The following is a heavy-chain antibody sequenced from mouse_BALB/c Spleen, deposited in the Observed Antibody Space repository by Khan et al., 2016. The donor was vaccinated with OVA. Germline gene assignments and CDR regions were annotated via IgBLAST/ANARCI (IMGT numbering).Heavy chain of an antibody. J-gene: IGHJ2*01. CDR1: GFTFTSYG. V-gene: IGHV5-17*02. CDR3: ATSYFYGYYVDY. D-gene: IGHD1-1*01. Sequence: EVELVESGGGLVQPGGSRKLSCAASGFTFTSYGMHWIRQAPEKGLEWVAYISSDSSTIYYADTVKGRFTISRDNPKNTLFLKMTSLRSGDTAMYFCATSYFYGYYVDYWGQGTTLTVSS. CDR2: ISSDSSTI.